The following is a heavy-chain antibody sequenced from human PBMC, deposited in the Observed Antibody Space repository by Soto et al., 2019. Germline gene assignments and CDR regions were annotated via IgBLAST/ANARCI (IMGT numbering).Heavy chain of an antibody. CDR2: ISYSGST. Sequence: SETLSLTCTVSGGSISSVGYFWTWIRQHPAKGLEWIGHISYSGSTYFIPSLRSRLSMSVDTSKNQFSLNLTSVTVADAALYYCARLNSGWHQTFDSWGRGTLVTVS. CDR3: ARLNSGWHQTFDS. V-gene: IGHV4-31*03. D-gene: IGHD6-25*01. CDR1: GGSISSVGYF. J-gene: IGHJ4*02.